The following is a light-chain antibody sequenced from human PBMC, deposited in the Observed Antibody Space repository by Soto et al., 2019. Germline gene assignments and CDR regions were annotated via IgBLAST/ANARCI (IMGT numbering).Light chain of an antibody. V-gene: IGKV3-15*01. CDR3: QQYNNWTWT. Sequence: EIVRTQSPATLSVSPGGRATLSCRASQSISDTLAWYQQKPGQAPRLLIYGASTRAPGFPARFSGSGSGTDFNLTISRLQPEDFAVYECQQYNNWTWTFGQGTKVDIK. J-gene: IGKJ1*01. CDR1: QSISDT. CDR2: GAS.